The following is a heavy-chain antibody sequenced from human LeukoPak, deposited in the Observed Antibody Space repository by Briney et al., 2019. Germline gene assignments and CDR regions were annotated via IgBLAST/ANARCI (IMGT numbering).Heavy chain of an antibody. D-gene: IGHD3-22*01. CDR3: ARPPGLDYYDSSGYYLLALYFDY. CDR1: GPIVSTNY. V-gene: IGHV3-7*01. Sequence: GGSLRLSCAVSGPIVSTNYMSWVRQAPGKGLEWVANIKQDGSEKYYVDSVKGRFTISRDNAKNSLYLQMNSLRAEDTAVYYCARPPGLDYYDSSGYYLLALYFDYWGQGTLVTVSS. CDR2: IKQDGSEK. J-gene: IGHJ4*02.